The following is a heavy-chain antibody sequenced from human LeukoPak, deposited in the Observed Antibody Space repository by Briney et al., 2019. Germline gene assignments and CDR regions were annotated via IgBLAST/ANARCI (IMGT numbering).Heavy chain of an antibody. J-gene: IGHJ5*02. CDR2: MRSDGTSK. Sequence: PGGSLRLSCAASGLAFSSYGMHWVRQAPGKGLQWVAFMRSDGTSKYYGDSVEGRFTISRYNSKSTLYLLMNSLSAEDTGIYYCARDRPIKGGFDPWGQGTPVTVSS. CDR1: GLAFSSYG. CDR3: ARDRPIKGGFDP. V-gene: IGHV3-30*02. D-gene: IGHD3-16*01.